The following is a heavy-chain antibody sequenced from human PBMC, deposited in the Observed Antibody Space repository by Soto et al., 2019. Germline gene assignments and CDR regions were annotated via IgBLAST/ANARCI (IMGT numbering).Heavy chain of an antibody. Sequence: SVKVSCKASGYTFTSYGISWVRQAPGQGLEWKGGIIPIFGTANYAQKFQGRVTITADESTSTAYMELSSLRSEDTAVYYCARGSYDSSGYYYVGAPNYYYYGMDVWGQGTTVTVSS. CDR2: IIPIFGTA. D-gene: IGHD3-22*01. V-gene: IGHV1-69*13. J-gene: IGHJ6*02. CDR1: GYTFTSYG. CDR3: ARGSYDSSGYYYVGAPNYYYYGMDV.